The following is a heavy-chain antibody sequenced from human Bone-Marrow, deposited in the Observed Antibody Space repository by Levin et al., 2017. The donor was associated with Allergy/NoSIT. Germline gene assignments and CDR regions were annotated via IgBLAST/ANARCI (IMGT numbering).Heavy chain of an antibody. CDR2: TYYSGATS. D-gene: IGHD3-10*01. CDR1: GDSISSKPLY. J-gene: IGHJ5*02. V-gene: IGHV4-39*02. CDR3: GREMELQGRGNWFYP. Sequence: SQTLSLTCTVSGDSISSKPLYWGWVRQSPGKGLEWIGNTYYSGATSHYNPSLKRRVTISVDTSKNQFSLSLTSVTAADTAVYYCGREMELQGRGNWFYPWGQGILVTVSS.